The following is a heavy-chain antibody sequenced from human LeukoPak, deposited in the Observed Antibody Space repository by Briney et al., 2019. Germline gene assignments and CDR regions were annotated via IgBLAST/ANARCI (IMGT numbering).Heavy chain of an antibody. D-gene: IGHD1-26*01. CDR1: GFTFANAW. CDR2: IRSETDGGAT. Sequence: GGSLRLSCAASGFTFANAWMAWVRQVPGKGLEWLGRIRSETDGGATTYAPPVRDRFTISRDDSQNILYLEVNNLNTEDTGIYFCTTDRLWAAHWGQGTLVTVSS. J-gene: IGHJ4*02. CDR3: TTDRLWAAH. V-gene: IGHV3-15*01.